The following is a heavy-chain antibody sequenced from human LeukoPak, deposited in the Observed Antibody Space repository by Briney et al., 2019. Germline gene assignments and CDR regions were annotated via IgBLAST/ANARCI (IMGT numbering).Heavy chain of an antibody. Sequence: GASVKVSCKASGGTFSSYAISWVRQAPGQGLEWMGWIIPIFGTANYAQKFQGRVTITTDESTSTAYMELSSLRSEDTAVYYCARVVRNYSGSYNYYYYYMDVWGKGTTVTVSS. CDR1: GGTFSSYA. CDR2: IIPIFGTA. J-gene: IGHJ6*03. V-gene: IGHV1-69*05. D-gene: IGHD1-26*01. CDR3: ARVVRNYSGSYNYYYYYMDV.